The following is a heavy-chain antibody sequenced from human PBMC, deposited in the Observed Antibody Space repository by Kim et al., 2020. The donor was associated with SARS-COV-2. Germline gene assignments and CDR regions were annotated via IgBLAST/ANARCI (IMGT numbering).Heavy chain of an antibody. Sequence: LTSRVPISVDTSKNSFSLKLSSVTAADTAVYYCARQYYDFWSGYLDAFDIWGQGTMVTVSS. D-gene: IGHD3-3*01. CDR3: ARQYYDFWSGYLDAFDI. V-gene: IGHV4-39*01. J-gene: IGHJ3*02.